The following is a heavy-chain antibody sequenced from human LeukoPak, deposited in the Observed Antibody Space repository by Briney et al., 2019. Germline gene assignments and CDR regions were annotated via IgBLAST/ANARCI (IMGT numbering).Heavy chain of an antibody. Sequence: GGSLRLSCVGSGFTFTDAWMSWVRQAPGKGLEWVANIKKDGSEKYYVDSVKGRFTISRDHAKTSLYLQMNSLRAEDTAVYYCARDLSGVTGYTYGRGIDYWGQGTLVTVSS. V-gene: IGHV3-7*01. CDR1: GFTFTDAW. CDR3: ARDLSGVTGYTYGRGIDY. J-gene: IGHJ4*02. D-gene: IGHD5-18*01. CDR2: IKKDGSEK.